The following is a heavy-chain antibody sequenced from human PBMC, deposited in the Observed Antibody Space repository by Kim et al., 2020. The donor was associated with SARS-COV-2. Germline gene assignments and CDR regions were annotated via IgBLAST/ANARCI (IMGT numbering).Heavy chain of an antibody. CDR2: IWYDGSNK. CDR3: ARDYDILTGYYFDY. Sequence: GGSLRLSCAASGFTFSSYGMHWVRQAPGKGLEWVAVIWYDGSNKYYADSVKGRFTISRDNSKNTLYLQMNSLRAEDTAVYYCARDYDILTGYYFDYWGQEPWSPSPQ. CDR1: GFTFSSYG. D-gene: IGHD3-9*01. J-gene: IGHJ4*01. V-gene: IGHV3-33*01.